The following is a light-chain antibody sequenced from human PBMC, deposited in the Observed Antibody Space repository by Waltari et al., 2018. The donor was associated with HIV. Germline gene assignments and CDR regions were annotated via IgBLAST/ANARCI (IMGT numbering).Light chain of an antibody. V-gene: IGLV1-51*02. Sequence: QSVLTQPPSVSAAPGQKVTISCSGSRSNIGSHYVSWYHQLPGTAPKLLIYENDKRPSGIPARFSGSKSDTSATLVITGLQTGDEADYYCGTWDSSLSGALFGGGTKVTVL. CDR3: GTWDSSLSGAL. J-gene: IGLJ3*02. CDR2: END. CDR1: RSNIGSHY.